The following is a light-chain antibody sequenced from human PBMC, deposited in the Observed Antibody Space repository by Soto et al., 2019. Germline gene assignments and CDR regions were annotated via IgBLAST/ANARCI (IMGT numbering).Light chain of an antibody. CDR1: SSDIGAYDY. CDR3: SSHTSSNTRI. J-gene: IGLJ1*01. V-gene: IGLV2-14*03. Sequence: QSVLTQPDSVSGSPVRSIAISCTGTSSDIGAYDYVSWYQQHPDKAPKLMIYEVSNRPSGVSNRFSGSKSVNTATLTISGLQAEDEADYYCSSHTSSNTRIFGTGTKVTVL. CDR2: EVS.